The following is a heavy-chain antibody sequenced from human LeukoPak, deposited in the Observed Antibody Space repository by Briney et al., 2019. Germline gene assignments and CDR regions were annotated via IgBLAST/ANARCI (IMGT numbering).Heavy chain of an antibody. D-gene: IGHD6-19*01. V-gene: IGHV4-59*01. J-gene: IGHJ4*02. CDR2: MYYSESS. Sequence: SETLSLTCTVSGGSFRGYYWSWIRQPPGKGLEWIGYMYYSESSNYNPSLKSRVTISVDTSKNQVSLKLSSVTAADTAVYYCARAVGSGVASDYWGQGTLATVSS. CDR1: GGSFRGYY. CDR3: ARAVGSGVASDY.